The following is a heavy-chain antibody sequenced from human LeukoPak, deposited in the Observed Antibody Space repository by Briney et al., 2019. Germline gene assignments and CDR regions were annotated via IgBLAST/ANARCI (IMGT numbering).Heavy chain of an antibody. V-gene: IGHV3-23*01. J-gene: IGHJ6*03. CDR2: ISSSGGST. CDR1: GFTFSAYV. Sequence: PGGSLRLSCAASGFTFSAYVMTWVRQAPGKGLEWVSAISSSGGSTYYADSVKGRFTISRDNSKNTQYLQMNSLRAEDTALYYCAKEKGFSSPYYYYYMDVWGKGTTVTVSS. D-gene: IGHD6-13*01. CDR3: AKEKGFSSPYYYYYMDV.